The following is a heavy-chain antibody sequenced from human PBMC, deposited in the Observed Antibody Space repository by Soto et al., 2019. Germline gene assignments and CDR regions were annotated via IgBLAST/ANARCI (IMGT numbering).Heavy chain of an antibody. J-gene: IGHJ4*02. CDR2: ISAYNGNT. CDR1: GYTFTSYG. Sequence: QVQLVQSGAEVKKPGGSVKVSCKASGYTFTSYGISWVRQAPGQGPEWMGWISAYNGNTNYAQKHQGRVTMTTDTTTRTGYMELRSLRSDDTGGYYCARDWSSIAAAGTEGDYWGQGTLVTVSS. D-gene: IGHD6-13*01. V-gene: IGHV1-18*01. CDR3: ARDWSSIAAAGTEGDY.